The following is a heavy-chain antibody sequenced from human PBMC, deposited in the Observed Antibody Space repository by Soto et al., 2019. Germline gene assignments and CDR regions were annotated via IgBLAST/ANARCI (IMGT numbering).Heavy chain of an antibody. Sequence: GESLKISCKGSGNRFNTYWIGWERQMPGKGLEWMGIIYPGDYDTRYSPSFQGLVTISADKSVNSASLQRSSVKASDTAIYYCARGSTSGGGNYFDYWGQGTRVTVSS. CDR2: IYPGDYDT. J-gene: IGHJ4*02. CDR3: ARGSTSGGGNYFDY. CDR1: GNRFNTYW. D-gene: IGHD2-15*01. V-gene: IGHV5-51*01.